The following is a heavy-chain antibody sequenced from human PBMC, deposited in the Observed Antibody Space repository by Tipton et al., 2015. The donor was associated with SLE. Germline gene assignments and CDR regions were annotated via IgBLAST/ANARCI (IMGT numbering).Heavy chain of an antibody. J-gene: IGHJ4*02. D-gene: IGHD4-11*01. CDR3: ARGSYSNYFDY. V-gene: IGHV4-59*12. Sequence: TLSLTCTVSDDSISNYYWSWIRQSPGKGLEWIGYIFYSGSTKYNPSLKSRVTISIDTSNNQFSLKLTSVTAADTAVYYCARGSYSNYFDYWGQGALVTVSS. CDR2: IFYSGST. CDR1: DDSISNYY.